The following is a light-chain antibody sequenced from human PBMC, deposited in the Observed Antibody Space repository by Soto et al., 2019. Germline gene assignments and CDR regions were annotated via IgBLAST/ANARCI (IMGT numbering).Light chain of an antibody. CDR1: QSISSY. Sequence: DIQMTQSPSSLSASVGDRVTITCRASQSISSYLNWYQQKPGKAPNLLIHAAFNLQSGVPSRFSGSGSGRDFTLTISSLQPEDFATYYCQQSYTTPLTFGPGTKVDIK. J-gene: IGKJ3*01. CDR3: QQSYTTPLT. CDR2: AAF. V-gene: IGKV1-39*01.